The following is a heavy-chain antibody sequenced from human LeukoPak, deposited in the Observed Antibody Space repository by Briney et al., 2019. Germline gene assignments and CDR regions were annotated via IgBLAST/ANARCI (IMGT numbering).Heavy chain of an antibody. Sequence: GWSMIFCGAAAGFTCSNDWMSFVHPAAGKGLGWVANIKQDGSEKYYVDSVKGRFTISRDNAKNTLYLQMNSLRAEDTAVYYCARDGSESTGYYYALWGQGTLVTVSS. CDR3: ARDGSESTGYYYAL. CDR1: GFTCSNDW. CDR2: IKQDGSEK. D-gene: IGHD3-22*01. V-gene: IGHV3-7*01. J-gene: IGHJ4*02.